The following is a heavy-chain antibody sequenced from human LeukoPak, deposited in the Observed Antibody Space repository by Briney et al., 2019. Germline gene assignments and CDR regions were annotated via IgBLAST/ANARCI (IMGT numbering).Heavy chain of an antibody. CDR3: AKDPNGDYIGAFDI. CDR1: KFNFNNYG. Sequence: AGGSLRLSCTTSKFNFNNYGMTWVRQAPGKGLEWVSSISGSGGSTQYAPSVQGRFTISRDNSKNTLYLQMNSLRAEDTAVYYCAKDPNGDYIGAFDIWGQGTMVTVSS. CDR2: ISGSGGST. D-gene: IGHD4-17*01. V-gene: IGHV3-23*01. J-gene: IGHJ3*02.